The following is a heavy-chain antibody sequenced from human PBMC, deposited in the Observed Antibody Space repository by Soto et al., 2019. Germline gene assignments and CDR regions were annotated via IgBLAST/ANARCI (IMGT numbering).Heavy chain of an antibody. CDR3: ARSQNSGSPPDPYYYYGMDV. CDR2: ISSSSSTI. D-gene: IGHD1-26*01. V-gene: IGHV3-48*02. Sequence: GGSLRLSCAASGFTFSSYSMNWVRQAPGKGLEWVSYISSSSSTIYYADSVKGRFTISRDNAKNSLYLQMNSLRDEDTAVYYCARSQNSGSPPDPYYYYGMDVWGQGTTVTVSS. J-gene: IGHJ6*02. CDR1: GFTFSSYS.